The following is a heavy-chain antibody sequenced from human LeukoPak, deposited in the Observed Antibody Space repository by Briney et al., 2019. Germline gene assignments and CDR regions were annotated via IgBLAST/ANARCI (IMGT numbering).Heavy chain of an antibody. CDR1: GGSFSGYH. J-gene: IGHJ4*02. Sequence: SETLSLTCAVFGGSFSGYHWTWIRQSPGKGLEWIEQINHSGSANYNPYLKSRVTITIESSNNQFSLELSSVTAADSAMYFCARGKYDSSDYSGGWYYFDYWGQGTLVTVSS. CDR2: INHSGSA. V-gene: IGHV4-34*01. D-gene: IGHD3-22*01. CDR3: ARGKYDSSDYSGGWYYFDY.